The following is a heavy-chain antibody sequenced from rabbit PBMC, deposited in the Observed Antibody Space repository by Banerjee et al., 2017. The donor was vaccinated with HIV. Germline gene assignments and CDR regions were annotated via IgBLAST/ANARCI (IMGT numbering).Heavy chain of an antibody. CDR2: INTSSGNT. CDR3: GRDRDGDAGYGSLAL. D-gene: IGHD6-1*01. J-gene: IGHJ3*01. V-gene: IGHV1S40*01. Sequence: APGKGLEWIGCINTSSGNTVYATWAKGRFTISKTSWTTVTLQMTSLTAADTATYFCGRDRDGDAGYGSLALWGQGTLVTVS.